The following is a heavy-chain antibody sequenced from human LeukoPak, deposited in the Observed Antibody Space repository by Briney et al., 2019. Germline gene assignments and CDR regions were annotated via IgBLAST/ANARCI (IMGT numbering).Heavy chain of an antibody. J-gene: IGHJ5*02. D-gene: IGHD4-17*01. CDR3: ARDHDYGEVTGWFDP. CDR1: GGSISSGGYY. Sequence: SETLSLTCTVSGGSISSGGYYWSWIRQHPGKGLEWIGYIYYSGSTYYNPSLKSRVTISVDTSKNQFSLKLSSVTAAETAVYYCARDHDYGEVTGWFDPWGQGTLVTVSS. CDR2: IYYSGST. V-gene: IGHV4-31*03.